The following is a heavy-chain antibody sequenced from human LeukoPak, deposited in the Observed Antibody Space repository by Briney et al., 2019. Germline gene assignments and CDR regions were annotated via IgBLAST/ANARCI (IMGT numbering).Heavy chain of an antibody. J-gene: IGHJ1*01. CDR2: IHYSGST. Sequence: SETLSLTCTVSGGSISSYFWSWIRQPPGKGLEWLGYIHYSGSTNYNPSLKSRVTISLDTSKNQFSLKLSSVTAADTAVYYCARRDYSSGRTYFNHWGQGTLVTVSS. CDR3: ARRDYSSGRTYFNH. V-gene: IGHV4-59*08. D-gene: IGHD6-19*01. CDR1: GGSISSYF.